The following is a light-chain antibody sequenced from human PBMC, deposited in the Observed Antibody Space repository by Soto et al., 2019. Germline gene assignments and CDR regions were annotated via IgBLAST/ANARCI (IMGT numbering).Light chain of an antibody. V-gene: IGKV3-20*01. Sequence: EIVLTQSPGTLSLSPGEIATLSCRASQSVSNTYLAWYQQKPGQAPRLLIYGSSNKATVIPDRLSRSGSGTDFTLSINRLEPEDFAVYYCQQYGSSRGLTFCGGTKVEIK. CDR2: GSS. J-gene: IGKJ4*01. CDR1: QSVSNTY. CDR3: QQYGSSRGLT.